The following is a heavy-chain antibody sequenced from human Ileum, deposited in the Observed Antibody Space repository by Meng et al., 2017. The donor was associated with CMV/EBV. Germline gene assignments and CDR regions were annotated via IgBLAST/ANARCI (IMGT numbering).Heavy chain of an antibody. CDR3: ARDPGYDFWSGLHWFDP. J-gene: IGHJ5*02. Sequence: YTFTGYGISWVRQAPGQGLEWMGWISAYNGNTNYAQKLQGRVTMTTDTSTSTAYMELRSLRSDDTAVYYCARDPGYDFWSGLHWFDPWGQGTLVTVSS. V-gene: IGHV1-18*01. CDR1: YTFTGYG. CDR2: ISAYNGNT. D-gene: IGHD3-3*01.